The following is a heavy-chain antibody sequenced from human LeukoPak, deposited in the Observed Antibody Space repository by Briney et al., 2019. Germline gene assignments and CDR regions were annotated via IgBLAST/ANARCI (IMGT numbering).Heavy chain of an antibody. CDR2: ISSSGSTI. CDR1: GFTFSDYY. Sequence: GGSLRLSCAASGFTFSDYYMSWIRQAPGKGLEWVSYISSSGSTIYYADSVKGRFTISRDNAKNSLYLQMNSLRAEDTAVYYCARVPIGYCSSTSCSHWGQGTLVTVSS. D-gene: IGHD2-2*01. V-gene: IGHV3-11*01. J-gene: IGHJ1*01. CDR3: ARVPIGYCSSTSCSH.